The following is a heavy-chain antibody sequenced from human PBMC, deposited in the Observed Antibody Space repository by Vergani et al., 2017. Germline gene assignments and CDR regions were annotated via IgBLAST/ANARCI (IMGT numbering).Heavy chain of an antibody. V-gene: IGHV4-59*01. Sequence: QVQLQESGPGLVKPSETLSLTCTVSGGSISSYHWSWIRQPPGKGLEWIGYIYYSGSTNYNPSLKSRVTISVDTSKNQFSRKLSSVTAADTAVYYCARDRGGLGYFDYWGQGTLVTVAS. CDR3: ARDRGGLGYFDY. CDR1: GGSISSYH. J-gene: IGHJ4*02. D-gene: IGHD4-23*01. CDR2: IYYSGST.